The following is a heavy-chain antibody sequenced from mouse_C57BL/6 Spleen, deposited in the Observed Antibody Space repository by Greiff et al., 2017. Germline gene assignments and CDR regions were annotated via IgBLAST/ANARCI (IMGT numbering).Heavy chain of an antibody. Sequence: VQLQQSGAELMKPGASVKLSCKATGYTFPGYWIEWVKQRAGHGLEWIGKLLPGSGSTNYTEKFKGKATFTADTSSNTAYMQRSSLTTEESAIDYCAIYQGAMAYWGQGTSVIVSS. D-gene: IGHD2-3*01. J-gene: IGHJ4*01. CDR3: AIYQGAMAY. V-gene: IGHV1-9*01. CDR1: GYTFPGYW. CDR2: LLPGSGST.